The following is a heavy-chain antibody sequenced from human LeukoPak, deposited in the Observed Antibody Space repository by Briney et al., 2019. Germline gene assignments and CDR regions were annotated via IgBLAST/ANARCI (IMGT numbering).Heavy chain of an antibody. CDR1: GFAFSSYN. J-gene: IGHJ4*02. Sequence: PGGSLRLSCAASGFAFSSYNMKWVRQAPGKGLEWVSFISTTSTYIYYADSVKGRFTVSRDNSRNLLYLQMDSLRVEDTAVYYCARAGTCSSTSCDGGIEYWGQGTLVTVSS. CDR3: ARAGTCSSTSCDGGIEY. V-gene: IGHV3-21*06. D-gene: IGHD2-2*01. CDR2: ISTTSTYI.